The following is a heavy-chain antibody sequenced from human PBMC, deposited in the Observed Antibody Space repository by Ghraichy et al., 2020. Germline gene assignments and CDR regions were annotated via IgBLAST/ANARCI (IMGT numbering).Heavy chain of an antibody. Sequence: GGSLRLSCAASGFTFSSYALSWFRQAPGKGLEWVSAISGSGGSTYYADSVKGRFTISRDNSKNTLYLQMNSLRAEDTAVYYCAKDLNYYGSGSHWGQGTLVTVSS. D-gene: IGHD3-10*01. CDR2: ISGSGGST. CDR1: GFTFSSYA. V-gene: IGHV3-23*01. J-gene: IGHJ4*02. CDR3: AKDLNYYGSGSH.